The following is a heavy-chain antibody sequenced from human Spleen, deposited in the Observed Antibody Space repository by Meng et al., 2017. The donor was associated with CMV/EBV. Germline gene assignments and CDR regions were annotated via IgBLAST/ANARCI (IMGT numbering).Heavy chain of an antibody. J-gene: IGHJ5*02. CDR2: IKQSGST. Sequence: SETLSLTCAVYGGPFIGYYWSGIRQPPGKGLEWSGEIKQSGSTNYNPSLKSRVTISVDTSKNHFSLELSSVTAADTAVYYCARGYYDFWSGYSSFDPWGQGTLVTVSS. CDR3: ARGYYDFWSGYSSFDP. D-gene: IGHD3-3*01. CDR1: GGPFIGYY. V-gene: IGHV4-34*01.